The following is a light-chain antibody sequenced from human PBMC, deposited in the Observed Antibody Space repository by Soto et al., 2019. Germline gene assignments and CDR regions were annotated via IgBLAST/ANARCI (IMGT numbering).Light chain of an antibody. CDR3: CSFAGISTFF. J-gene: IGLJ1*01. V-gene: IGLV2-23*02. CDR1: NSNLGDYNL. Sequence: QSALTQPASVSGSPGQSIAISCTGTNSNLGDYNLVSWFQQHPGEVPKLIIYEVTRRPSGVSNRFSGSKSGNTASLTISGLQAEDEAQYYCCSFAGISTFFFGTGTKVTVL. CDR2: EVT.